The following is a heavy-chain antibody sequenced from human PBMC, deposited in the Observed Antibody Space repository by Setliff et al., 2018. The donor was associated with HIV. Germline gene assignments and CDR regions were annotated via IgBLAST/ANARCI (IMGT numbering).Heavy chain of an antibody. J-gene: IGHJ4*02. Sequence: GASVKVSCKASGYTFTNYFVHWVRQAPGQGLEWMGIIDPSGGSTNYAQKFQGRLTMTGDTSTSTVYMELSSLRSEDTAVYYCARAVASRNIRGEYSFDYWGQGTLVTVSS. CDR3: ARAVASRNIRGEYSFDY. D-gene: IGHD3-16*01. CDR2: IDPSGGST. CDR1: GYTFTNYF. V-gene: IGHV1-46*01.